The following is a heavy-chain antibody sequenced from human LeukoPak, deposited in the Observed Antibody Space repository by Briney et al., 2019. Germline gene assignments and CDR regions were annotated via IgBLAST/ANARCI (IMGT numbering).Heavy chain of an antibody. CDR1: GFTFSSYA. D-gene: IGHD2-15*01. CDR3: AKPHTPYCSGATCYLFNF. CDR2: INNNGGST. Sequence: GGSLRLSCAASGFTFSSYAMSWVRQAPGKGLEWVSHINNNGGSTSYADSVKGRFTISRDNSKNTLYVQLNSLRAEDTAVYYCAKPHTPYCSGATCYLFNFWGQGTLVTVSS. V-gene: IGHV3-23*05. J-gene: IGHJ4*02.